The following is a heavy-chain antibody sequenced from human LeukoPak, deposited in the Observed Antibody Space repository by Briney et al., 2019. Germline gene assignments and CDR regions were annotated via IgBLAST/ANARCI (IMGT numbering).Heavy chain of an antibody. Sequence: PGGSLRLSCAASGFTFSSYGMHWVRQAPGKGLGWVAVIWYDGSNKYYADSVKGRFTISRDNSKNKLYLQMNSLRAEDTAVYYCARGPHDYGDYYAYMDVWGKGTTVTVSS. CDR1: GFTFSSYG. J-gene: IGHJ6*03. V-gene: IGHV3-33*01. CDR3: ARGPHDYGDYYAYMDV. D-gene: IGHD4-17*01. CDR2: IWYDGSNK.